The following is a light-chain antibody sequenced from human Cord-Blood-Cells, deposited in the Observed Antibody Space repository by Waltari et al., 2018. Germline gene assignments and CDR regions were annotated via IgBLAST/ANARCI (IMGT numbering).Light chain of an antibody. CDR1: QSISSY. J-gene: IGKJ2*01. CDR2: ASA. CDR3: QQRYSTRPYT. Sequence: DIQMTQYPSSLSASVGDRVTITCRASQSISSYLNWYQQKPGKAPKLLLVASATLQSAVRSRFSVSGSGTDSTLTISIRRPEDFETDYCQQRYSTRPYTFGQGTKLEIK. V-gene: IGKV1-39*01.